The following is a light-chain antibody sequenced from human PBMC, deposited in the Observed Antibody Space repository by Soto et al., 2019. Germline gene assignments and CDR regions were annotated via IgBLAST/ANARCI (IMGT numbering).Light chain of an antibody. CDR3: MQAIQAPRT. J-gene: IGKJ1*01. CDR2: LGS. CDR1: QSLLHSNGNIY. Sequence: DIVLTQSPLSLPVTPGEPASISCRSSQSLLHSNGNIYLDWYLQKPGQSPQLLIYLGSIRASGVLDRFSGSGSGTVFTLKFTSVEAGDVGVYYCMQAIQAPRTFGLGTKVDIK. V-gene: IGKV2-28*01.